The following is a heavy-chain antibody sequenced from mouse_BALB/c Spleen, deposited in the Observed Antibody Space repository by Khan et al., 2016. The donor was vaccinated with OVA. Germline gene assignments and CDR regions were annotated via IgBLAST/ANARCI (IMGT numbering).Heavy chain of an antibody. CDR2: ISYSDST. D-gene: IGHD1-1*01. CDR3: ERGNYYGYYFDY. CDR1: GYSITSNYA. J-gene: IGHJ2*01. V-gene: IGHV3-2*02. Sequence: EVQLQESGPGLVKPSQSLSLTCTVTGYSITSNYAWNWIRQFPGNKLEWMGYISYSDSTSYNPSLKSRISITRHTSQNQCCLQLNSVTTDDTATYYCERGNYYGYYFDYWGQGTTLTVSS.